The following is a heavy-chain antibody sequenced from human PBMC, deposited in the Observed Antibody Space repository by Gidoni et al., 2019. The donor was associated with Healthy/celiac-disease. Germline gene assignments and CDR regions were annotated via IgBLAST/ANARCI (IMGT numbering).Heavy chain of an antibody. CDR2: IYPGDSDT. D-gene: IGHD6-6*01. V-gene: IGHV5-51*01. J-gene: IGHJ5*02. CDR3: ARSGRQLVPFDH. Sequence: EVQLVQSGAEVKKPGESLKISCKGSGYNFTSYWIGWVRQMPGKGLEWMGIIYPGDSDTRYSPSIQGKVTVSADKSISTTYLKWSSLKASDTAMDYCARSGRQLVPFDHWGQGTLVTVSS. CDR1: GYNFTSYW.